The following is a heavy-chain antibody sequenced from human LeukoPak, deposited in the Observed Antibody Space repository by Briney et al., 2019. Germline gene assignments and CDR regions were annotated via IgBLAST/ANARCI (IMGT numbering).Heavy chain of an antibody. D-gene: IGHD5-12*01. CDR2: ISSSSSFI. CDR3: VRDWGYTGNFEF. CDR1: GFTFSSYS. V-gene: IGHV3-21*01. J-gene: IGHJ4*02. Sequence: GGSLRLSCAPSGFTFSSYSINWVRPAPGKGLAWVSYISSSSSFISYADSVNGRFTISRDNAKNSVFLQMNSLRAEDTAVYYCVRDWGYTGNFEFWGQGTLVTVSS.